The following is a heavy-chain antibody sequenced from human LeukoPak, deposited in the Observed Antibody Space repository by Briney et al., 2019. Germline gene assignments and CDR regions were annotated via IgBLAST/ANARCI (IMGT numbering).Heavy chain of an antibody. Sequence: PGRSLRLSCAASGFTFSSYAMHWVRQAPGKGLEWVAVISYDGSNKYYADSVKGRFTISRDNSKNTLYLQMNSLRAEDTAVYYCARDRPGPLRSSWQIGAFDIWGQGTMVTVSS. D-gene: IGHD6-13*01. CDR2: ISYDGSNK. CDR3: ARDRPGPLRSSWQIGAFDI. J-gene: IGHJ3*02. CDR1: GFTFSSYA. V-gene: IGHV3-30-3*01.